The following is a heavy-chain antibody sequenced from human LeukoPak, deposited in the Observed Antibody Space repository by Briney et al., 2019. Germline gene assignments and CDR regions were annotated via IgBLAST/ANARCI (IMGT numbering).Heavy chain of an antibody. CDR2: ISAYNGNT. Sequence: ASVKVSCKASGYTFTSYAMNWVRQAPGQGLEWMGWISAYNGNTNYAQKLQGRVTMTTDTSTSTAYMELRSLRSDDTAVYYCARLPRYSSGWYGFGDYWGQGTLVTVSS. D-gene: IGHD6-19*01. CDR3: ARLPRYSSGWYGFGDY. J-gene: IGHJ4*02. CDR1: GYTFTSYA. V-gene: IGHV1-18*01.